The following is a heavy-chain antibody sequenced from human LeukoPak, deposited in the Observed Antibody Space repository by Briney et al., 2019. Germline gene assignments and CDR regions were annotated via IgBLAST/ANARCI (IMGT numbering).Heavy chain of an antibody. Sequence: GGSLRLSCAASGLAFSAYKMHWVRQAPRKGLVWVSRISTDGYTTDYADFVQGRFTASRDNTKNTWSLEMNSLRAEDTAVYYCVVGGSPGYWGQGTPVTVSS. CDR3: VVGGSPGY. CDR1: GLAFSAYK. J-gene: IGHJ4*02. CDR2: ISTDGYTT. V-gene: IGHV3-74*01. D-gene: IGHD2-15*01.